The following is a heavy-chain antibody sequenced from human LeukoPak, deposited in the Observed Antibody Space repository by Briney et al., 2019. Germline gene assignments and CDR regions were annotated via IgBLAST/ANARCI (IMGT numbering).Heavy chain of an antibody. CDR1: GFTFSSYS. V-gene: IGHV3-53*01. CDR2: IYSDNT. J-gene: IGHJ4*02. D-gene: IGHD4/OR15-4a*01. CDR3: ARRAGAYSHPHDY. Sequence: GGSLRLSCAASGFTFSSYSMNWVRHAPGKGLEWVSFIYSDNTHYSDSVKGRFTISRDNSKNTLYLQMNSLRAEDTAVYYCARRAGAYSHPHDYWGQGTLVTVSS.